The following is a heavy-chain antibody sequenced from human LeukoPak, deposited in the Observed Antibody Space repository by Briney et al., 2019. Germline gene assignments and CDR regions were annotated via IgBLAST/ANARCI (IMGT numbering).Heavy chain of an antibody. J-gene: IGHJ3*02. CDR3: TRDLNGDYVGAFDM. CDR1: GITFSTYA. D-gene: IGHD4-17*01. CDR2: IRGSGGGT. V-gene: IGHV3-23*01. Sequence: GGSLRLSCAASGITFSTYAMTWVRQAPGKGLEWVSSIRGSGGGTDYADSVKGRFTISRDNSRDTLFLQMNSLRAEDTALYYCTRDLNGDYVGAFDMWGPGTMVTVSS.